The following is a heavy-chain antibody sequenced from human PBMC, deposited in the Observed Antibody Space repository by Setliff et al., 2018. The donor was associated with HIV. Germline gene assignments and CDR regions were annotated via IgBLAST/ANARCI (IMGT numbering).Heavy chain of an antibody. CDR2: INHSGST. CDR3: ARGPRVVPVAGEGYYYMYV. V-gene: IGHV4-34*01. D-gene: IGHD2-2*01. J-gene: IGHJ6*03. CDR1: GGAFSVYW. Sequence: SETLSLTCAVYGGAFSVYWWTWIRQPPGKGLEWIGEINHSGSTNYNPSLKSRVTISVDTSKNQFSLNLRSVTAADTAVYYCARGPRVVPVAGEGYYYMYVWGKGTTVTVSS.